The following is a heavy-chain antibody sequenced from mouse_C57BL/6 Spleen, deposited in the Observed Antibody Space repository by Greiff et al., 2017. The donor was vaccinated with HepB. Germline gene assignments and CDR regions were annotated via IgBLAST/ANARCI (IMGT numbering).Heavy chain of an antibody. CDR1: GFNIKDDY. V-gene: IGHV14-4*01. CDR2: IDPENGDT. Sequence: VQLQQSGAELVRPGASVKLSCTASGFNIKDDYMHWVKLRPEQGLEWIGWIDPENGDTEYASKFQGKATITADTSSNTAYLQLSSLTSEDTAVYYCTYYGSSYGYFDVWGTGTTVTVSS. CDR3: TYYGSSYGYFDV. D-gene: IGHD1-1*01. J-gene: IGHJ1*03.